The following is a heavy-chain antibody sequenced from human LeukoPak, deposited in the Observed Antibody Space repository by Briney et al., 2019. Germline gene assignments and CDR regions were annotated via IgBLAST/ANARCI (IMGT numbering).Heavy chain of an antibody. D-gene: IGHD3-3*01. V-gene: IGHV3-15*01. CDR3: HTVLRWSGSFSNFDY. J-gene: IGHJ4*02. CDR1: GFTFSNAW. Sequence: PGGSLRLSCAASGFTFSNAWMSWVRQAPGKGLEWVGRIKTKIDGGTTDYAAPMKGRFTISRDDSKNTLYLQMNSLKTEDTAVYYCHTVLRWSGSFSNFDYWGQGTLLTVSS. CDR2: IKTKIDGGTT.